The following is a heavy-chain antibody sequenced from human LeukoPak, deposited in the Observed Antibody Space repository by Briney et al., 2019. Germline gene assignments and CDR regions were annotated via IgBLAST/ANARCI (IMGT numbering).Heavy chain of an antibody. Sequence: SVKVSCKASGGTFSSYAISWVRQAPGQGLEWMGGIIPIFGTANYAQKFQGRVTITTDESTSTAYMELSSLRSEDTAVYYCARGKGSYYDSSGYFVYWGQGTLVTVSS. D-gene: IGHD3-22*01. V-gene: IGHV1-69*05. CDR3: ARGKGSYYDSSGYFVY. J-gene: IGHJ4*02. CDR2: IIPIFGTA. CDR1: GGTFSSYA.